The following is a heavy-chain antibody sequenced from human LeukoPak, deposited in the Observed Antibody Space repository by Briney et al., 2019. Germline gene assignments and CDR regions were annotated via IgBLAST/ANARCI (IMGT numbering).Heavy chain of an antibody. V-gene: IGHV1-69*04. CDR1: GGTFSSYA. CDR3: ARDSPPLYDYGDRGWFDP. J-gene: IGHJ5*02. CDR2: IIPILGIA. Sequence: SVKVSCKASGGTFSSYAISWVRQAPGQGLEWMGRIIPILGIANYAQKFQGRVTITADKSTSTAYMELRSLRSEDTPVYYRARDSPPLYDYGDRGWFDPWGQGTLVTVSS. D-gene: IGHD4-17*01.